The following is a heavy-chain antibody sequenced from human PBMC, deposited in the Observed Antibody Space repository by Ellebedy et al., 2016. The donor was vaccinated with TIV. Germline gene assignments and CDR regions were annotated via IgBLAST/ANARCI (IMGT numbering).Heavy chain of an antibody. CDR3: TRGRGAADY. J-gene: IGHJ4*02. CDR2: IRSKAFGGTT. CDR1: GFTLGDYA. V-gene: IGHV3-49*03. Sequence: GESLKISCTGSGFTLGDYAMSWFRQAPGKGLEWVGFIRSKAFGGTTEYAASVRGRFTIPRDDSKSIAFLQMNSLKTEDTAVYYCTRGRGAADYWGQGTLVTVSS. D-gene: IGHD1-26*01.